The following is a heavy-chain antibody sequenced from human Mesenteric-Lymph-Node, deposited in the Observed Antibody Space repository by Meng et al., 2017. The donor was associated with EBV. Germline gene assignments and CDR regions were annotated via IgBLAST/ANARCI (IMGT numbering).Heavy chain of an antibody. Sequence: VQVLQSGGGLVQPGGSLRLSCAVSGFSFNMFDMNWVRQAPGRGLEWVSGISGSGGTTYYADSVKGRFSISRDNSGNTVYLQMNSLRVEDTAVYYCSNLPYYYWGQGTLVTVSS. CDR2: ISGSGGTT. V-gene: IGHV3-23*01. D-gene: IGHD3-10*01. CDR1: GFSFNMFD. CDR3: SNLPYYY. J-gene: IGHJ4*02.